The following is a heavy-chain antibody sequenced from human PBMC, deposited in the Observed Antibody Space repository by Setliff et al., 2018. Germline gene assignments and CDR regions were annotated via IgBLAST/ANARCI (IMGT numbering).Heavy chain of an antibody. CDR2: IYYSGST. CDR3: ARDAKYSGSYY. V-gene: IGHV4-59*11. J-gene: IGHJ4*02. CDR1: GGSISSHY. D-gene: IGHD1-26*01. Sequence: PSETLSLTCTVSGGSISSHYWSWNRQPPGKGLEWIGSIYYSGSTNYNPSLKSRVTISVDTSKNQFSLKLSSVTAADTAVYYCARDAKYSGSYYWGQGTLVTV.